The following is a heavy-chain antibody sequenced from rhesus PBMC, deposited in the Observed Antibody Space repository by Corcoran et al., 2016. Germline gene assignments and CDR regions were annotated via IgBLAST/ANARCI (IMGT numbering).Heavy chain of an antibody. D-gene: IGHD1-44*01. V-gene: IGHV4-93*02. J-gene: IGHJ4*01. CDR1: GGSISSSNW. Sequence: QVQLQESGPGLVNPSATLSLTCAVSGGSISSSNWWICIRHSPGTGLEWIGYSYGGSGSTSYNPSLKSRVTISTDTSKNQFSLKLSSVTAADTAVYYCARQGARGGTTVDYWGQGVLVTVSS. CDR2: SYGGSGST. CDR3: ARQGARGGTTVDY.